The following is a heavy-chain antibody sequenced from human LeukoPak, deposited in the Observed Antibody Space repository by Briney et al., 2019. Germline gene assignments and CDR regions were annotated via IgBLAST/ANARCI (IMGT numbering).Heavy chain of an antibody. J-gene: IGHJ4*02. CDR1: GGSFSGNY. D-gene: IGHD2-15*01. Sequence: PSETLSLTCAVFGGSFSGNYWSWIRQSPGKGLEWIGEISHSGNTNYNPSLKGRLTISVDSSKNQLSLKLTSVTVADTAVYYCARELCDGGGCESFDFWGQGTMVTVSS. CDR2: ISHSGNT. V-gene: IGHV4-34*01. CDR3: ARELCDGGGCESFDF.